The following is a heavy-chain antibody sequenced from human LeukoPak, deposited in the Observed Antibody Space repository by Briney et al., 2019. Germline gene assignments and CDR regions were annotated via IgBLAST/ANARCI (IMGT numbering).Heavy chain of an antibody. CDR1: GYTFTGYY. D-gene: IGHD3-10*01. V-gene: IGHV1-2*02. CDR2: INPNSGGT. Sequence: GASVKVSCKASGYTFTGYYMHWVRQAPGQGLEWMGWINPNSGGTNYAQKIQGRVTMTTDTSTSTAYMELRSLRSDDTAVYYCARDRTLITMVRGDYYYYMDVWGKGTTVTVSS. J-gene: IGHJ6*03. CDR3: ARDRTLITMVRGDYYYYMDV.